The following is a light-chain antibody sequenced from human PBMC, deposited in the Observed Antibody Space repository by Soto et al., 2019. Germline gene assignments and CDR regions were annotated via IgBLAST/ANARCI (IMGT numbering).Light chain of an antibody. CDR2: GTF. V-gene: IGKV1-9*01. CDR3: RPLDNYPPFT. Sequence: IQLTQSPSSLSASVGDRVSITCRASQDIKTYLAWYQQKRGEASKLLISGTFTLQSGVPSRFTDSGATTDFTIAHSRLQPDDFATYYCRPLDNYPPFTFGPGTKV. CDR1: QDIKTY. J-gene: IGKJ3*01.